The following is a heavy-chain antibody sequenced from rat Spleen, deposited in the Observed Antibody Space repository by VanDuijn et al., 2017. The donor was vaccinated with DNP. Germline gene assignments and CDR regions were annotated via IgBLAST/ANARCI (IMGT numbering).Heavy chain of an antibody. CDR3: AKEENSVTFGY. CDR2: INTDGGRT. D-gene: IGHD4-3*01. CDR1: GFTFRSYW. Sequence: EVQLVETGGGLVQPGKSLKLSCVASGFTFRSYWMYWVRQAPGKGLEWVASINTDGGRTYYPDSVKGRFTISRENAENIVYLQMNSLRSEDTATYYCAKEENSVTFGYWGQGVVVTVSS. J-gene: IGHJ2*01. V-gene: IGHV5-58*01.